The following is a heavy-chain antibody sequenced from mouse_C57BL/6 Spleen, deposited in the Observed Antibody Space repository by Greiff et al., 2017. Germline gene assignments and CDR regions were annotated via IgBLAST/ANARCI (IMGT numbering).Heavy chain of an antibody. CDR1: GFTFSDYG. D-gene: IGHD4-1*01. Sequence: DVHLVESGGGLVQPGGSLKLSCAASGFTFSDYGMAWVRQAPRKGPEWVAFISNLAYSIYYADTVTGRFTISRENAKNTLYLEMSSLRSEDTAMYYCARGGLGGAWFAYWGQGTLVTVSA. V-gene: IGHV5-15*04. CDR2: ISNLAYSI. CDR3: ARGGLGGAWFAY. J-gene: IGHJ3*01.